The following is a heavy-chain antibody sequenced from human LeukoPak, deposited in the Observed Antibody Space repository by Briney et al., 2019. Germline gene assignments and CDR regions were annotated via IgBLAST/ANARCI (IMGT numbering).Heavy chain of an antibody. D-gene: IGHD5-18*01. CDR1: GFTFSSYA. Sequence: PGGSLRLSCAASGFTFSSYAMSWVRQAPGKGLEWVSAISGSGGSTYYADSVKGRFTISRDNSKNTLYLQMNSLRAEDTAVYYCAKARRGYSYGSYYFDYWGQGTLVTVSS. CDR2: ISGSGGST. V-gene: IGHV3-23*01. J-gene: IGHJ4*02. CDR3: AKARRGYSYGSYYFDY.